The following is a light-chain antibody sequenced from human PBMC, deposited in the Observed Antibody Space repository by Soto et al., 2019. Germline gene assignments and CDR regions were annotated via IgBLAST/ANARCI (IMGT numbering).Light chain of an antibody. J-gene: IGKJ4*01. Sequence: DVQMNQSPSAVSASVGDRVTITGRASQGINNYLVWFQQKPGKVPKRLIYVASSLESGVPSRFSGSGSGTEFTLKISSRQPEDFASYYCQQQDSYPLTFGGGTKVELK. CDR1: QGINNY. CDR3: QQQDSYPLT. V-gene: IGKV1-17*03. CDR2: VAS.